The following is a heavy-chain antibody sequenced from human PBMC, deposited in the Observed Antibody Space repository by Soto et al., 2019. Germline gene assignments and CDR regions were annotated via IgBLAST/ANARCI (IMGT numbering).Heavy chain of an antibody. V-gene: IGHV4-31*03. CDR1: GGSISSGYYY. CDR3: ARAEGYSSSWGLLDP. CDR2: TYYSGTT. Sequence: VQLQESGPGLVKPSQTLSLTCTVSGGSISSGYYYWSWIRQHPGKGLEWIGYTYYSGTTYYTQSLKSRITISVDTSKNQLSLNLTSVTAADTAVYYCARAEGYSSSWGLLDPWGQGTLVTVSS. D-gene: IGHD6-13*01. J-gene: IGHJ5*02.